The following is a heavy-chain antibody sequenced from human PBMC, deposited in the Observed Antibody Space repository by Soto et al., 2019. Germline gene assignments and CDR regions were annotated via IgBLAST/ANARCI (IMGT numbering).Heavy chain of an antibody. Sequence: QVQLVQCGPQVKKPGASVKVSCQASGYSFSTNGITWVRQAPGQGLEWLGRISGYNGNTRYADKLQGRVTMTTETSTNTAYMELRSLTSDDTAVYYCAWIYSIGWGNWFDPWGQGTLVTVAS. CDR3: AWIYSIGWGNWFDP. V-gene: IGHV1-18*01. CDR1: GYSFSTNG. CDR2: ISGYNGNT. J-gene: IGHJ5*02. D-gene: IGHD6-19*01.